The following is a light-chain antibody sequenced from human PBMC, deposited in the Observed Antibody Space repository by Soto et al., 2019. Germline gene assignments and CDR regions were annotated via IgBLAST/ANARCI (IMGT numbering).Light chain of an antibody. V-gene: IGKV3-20*01. CDR2: GAS. Sequence: EIVLTQSPGTLSLSPGERATLSCRASHSVTSRYLAWYQLKPGQAPRLLIYGASSRATGIPDSFSGSGSGTDFTLTISRLEPEDVAVYYCQQYDSSPWTFGRGTKVEIK. CDR1: HSVTSRY. J-gene: IGKJ1*01. CDR3: QQYDSSPWT.